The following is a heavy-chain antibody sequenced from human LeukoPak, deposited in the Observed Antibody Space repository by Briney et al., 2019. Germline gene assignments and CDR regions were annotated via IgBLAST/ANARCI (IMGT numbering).Heavy chain of an antibody. D-gene: IGHD1-26*01. J-gene: IGHJ4*02. CDR3: ARKGIVRATKGGYYFDY. V-gene: IGHV3-7*01. Sequence: AGSLRLSCAASGFTFSSYWMSWVRQAPGKGLEWVANIKQDGSEKSYVDSVKGRFTISRDNAKNSLYLQMNSLRAEDTAVYYCARKGIVRATKGGYYFDYWGQGTLVTVSS. CDR1: GFTFSSYW. CDR2: IKQDGSEK.